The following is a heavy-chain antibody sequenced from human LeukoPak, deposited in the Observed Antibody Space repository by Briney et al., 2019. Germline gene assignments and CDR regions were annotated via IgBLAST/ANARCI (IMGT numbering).Heavy chain of an antibody. D-gene: IGHD2-2*01. CDR3: ARPKPYCSSTSCSDY. Sequence: SETLSLTCAVYGGSFSGYSWSWIRQPPGKGLEWIGEVNHSRSTNYNPSLKSRVTISVDTSKNQFSLKLSSVTAADTAVYYCARPKPYCSSTSCSDYWGQGTLVTVSS. J-gene: IGHJ4*02. V-gene: IGHV4-34*01. CDR1: GGSFSGYS. CDR2: VNHSRST.